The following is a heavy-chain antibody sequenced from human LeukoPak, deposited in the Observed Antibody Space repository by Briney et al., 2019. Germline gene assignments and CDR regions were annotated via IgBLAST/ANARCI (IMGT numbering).Heavy chain of an antibody. CDR1: GFAFPTYW. CDR2: IYPPESDT. D-gene: IGHD3-10*01. V-gene: IGHV5-51*01. Sequence: GESLRISCKASGFAFPTYWICWVRQTPGKGLEWMGVIYPPESDTRYNPALIGQVTISADTSVSTAYLQWSSLRASDTAIYYCARWRGGIASHPNYFQSYIDIWGQGTTVIVSS. CDR3: ARWRGGIASHPNYFQSYIDI. J-gene: IGHJ6*03.